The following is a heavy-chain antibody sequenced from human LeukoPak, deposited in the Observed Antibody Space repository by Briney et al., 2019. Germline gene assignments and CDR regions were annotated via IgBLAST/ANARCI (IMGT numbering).Heavy chain of an antibody. J-gene: IGHJ3*02. CDR2: IYYSGST. D-gene: IGHD4-17*01. Sequence: PSETLSLTCTVSGGSISSGDYYWSWIRQPPGKGLEWIGYIYYSGSTYYNPSLKSRVTISVDTSKNQFSLKLSSVTAADTAVYYCARDRSYGEANAFDTWGQGTMVTVSS. CDR1: GGSISSGDYY. CDR3: ARDRSYGEANAFDT. V-gene: IGHV4-30-4*01.